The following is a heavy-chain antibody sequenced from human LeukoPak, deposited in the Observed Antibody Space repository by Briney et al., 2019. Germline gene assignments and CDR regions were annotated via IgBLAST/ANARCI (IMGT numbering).Heavy chain of an antibody. D-gene: IGHD6-13*01. J-gene: IGHJ3*02. CDR1: GFTFDDYA. Sequence: PGGSLRLSCAASGFTFDDYAMSWVRQAPGKGLEWVSAVSGSGGSTYYADSVKGRFTISRDNSKNTLYLQMNSLRAEDTAVYYCAKDIPAALTDDAFDIWGQGTMVTVSS. V-gene: IGHV3-23*01. CDR2: VSGSGGST. CDR3: AKDIPAALTDDAFDI.